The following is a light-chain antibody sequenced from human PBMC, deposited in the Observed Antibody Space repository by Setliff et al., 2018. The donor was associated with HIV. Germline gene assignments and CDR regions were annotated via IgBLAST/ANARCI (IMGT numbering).Light chain of an antibody. Sequence: QSVLTQPASVSGSPGQPITISCTGTSSDVGGHNYVSWHQQHPGKAPKLMIFGVNKRPSGVSDRFSGSKSGNTASLTISGLQAEDEADYYCCSYTTGLTYVFGTGTQLTVL. CDR1: SSDVGGHNY. CDR3: CSYTTGLTYV. CDR2: GVN. J-gene: IGLJ1*01. V-gene: IGLV2-14*03.